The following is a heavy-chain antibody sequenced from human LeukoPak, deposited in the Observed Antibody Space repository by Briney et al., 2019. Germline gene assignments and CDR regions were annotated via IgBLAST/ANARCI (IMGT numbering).Heavy chain of an antibody. J-gene: IGHJ4*02. D-gene: IGHD3-10*01. Sequence: GGSLRLSCAASGFTFSSYGMHWVRQAPGKGLEWVAFIRYDGSNKYYADSVKGRFTISRDNCKNTLYVQMNSLRAEDTAVYYCAKDSIWFGESNPVGYWGQGTLVTVSS. CDR3: AKDSIWFGESNPVGY. CDR2: IRYDGSNK. V-gene: IGHV3-30*02. CDR1: GFTFSSYG.